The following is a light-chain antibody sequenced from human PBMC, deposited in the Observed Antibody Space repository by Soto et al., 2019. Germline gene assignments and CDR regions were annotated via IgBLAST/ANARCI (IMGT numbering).Light chain of an antibody. CDR3: MQSLQSRT. J-gene: IGKJ4*01. CDR2: LGS. V-gene: IGKV2-28*01. CDR1: QSLLHRNGYTY. Sequence: DIVMTQSPLSLPVTPGEPASMSCRSSQSLLHRNGYTYLDWYLQKPGQSPQLLMYLGSNRASGVPDRCSGSGSGTDFTLKISRVDDDDVGVYYCMQSLQSRTFGGGTKVEIK.